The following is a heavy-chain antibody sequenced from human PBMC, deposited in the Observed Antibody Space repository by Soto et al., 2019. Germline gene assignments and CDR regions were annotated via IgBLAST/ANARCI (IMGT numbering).Heavy chain of an antibody. CDR1: GFTFSSYS. CDR3: ARDPSPLGFGEVTSDGMDV. D-gene: IGHD3-10*01. V-gene: IGHV3-48*01. CDR2: ISSSSSTI. Sequence: EVQLVESGGGLVQPGGSLRLSCAASGFTFSSYSMNWVRQAPGKGLEWVSYISSSSSTIYYADSVKGRFTISRDNAKNSLYLQMNSLRAEDTAVYYCARDPSPLGFGEVTSDGMDVWGQGTTVTVSS. J-gene: IGHJ6*02.